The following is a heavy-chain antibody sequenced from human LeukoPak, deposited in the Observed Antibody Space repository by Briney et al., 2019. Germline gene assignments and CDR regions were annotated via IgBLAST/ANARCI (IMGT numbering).Heavy chain of an antibody. V-gene: IGHV4-61*02. CDR1: GGSISSGSYY. J-gene: IGHJ6*03. CDR2: IYTSGST. CDR3: ARDRPDTAMVRPYYYYYYMDV. Sequence: SQPLSLTCTVYGGSISSGSYYWRWIRQSAGKGLEWIGRIYTSGSTNYNPSLKSRVTISVDTSRNQFSLKLSSVTAADTAVYYCARDRPDTAMVRPYYYYYYMDVWGKGTTVTVSS. D-gene: IGHD5-18*01.